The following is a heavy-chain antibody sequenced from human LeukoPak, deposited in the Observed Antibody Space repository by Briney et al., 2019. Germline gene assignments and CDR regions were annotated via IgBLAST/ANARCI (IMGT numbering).Heavy chain of an antibody. CDR3: AKPSYSGSYYNY. CDR2: IYSGGST. D-gene: IGHD1-26*01. Sequence: GGSLRLSCAASGFTVSSNYMSWVRQAPGKGLEWVSVIYSGGSTYYADSVKGRFTISRDNSKNTLYLQMNSLRAEDTAVYYCAKPSYSGSYYNYWGQGTLVTVSS. J-gene: IGHJ4*02. V-gene: IGHV3-53*01. CDR1: GFTVSSNY.